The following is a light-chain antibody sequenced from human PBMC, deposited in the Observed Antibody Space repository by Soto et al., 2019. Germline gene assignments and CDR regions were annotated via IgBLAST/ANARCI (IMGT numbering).Light chain of an antibody. CDR3: NSYTNTAARV. Sequence: QSALTQPASVSVSPGQSITISCTGTSSDVGAHNFVSWYQQHPGKAPKLMIYEVSNRPSGVSDRFSGSKSGNTASLTISGLQAEDEADYYCNSYTNTAARVFGTGTKVTVL. CDR2: EVS. J-gene: IGLJ1*01. CDR1: SSDVGAHNF. V-gene: IGLV2-14*01.